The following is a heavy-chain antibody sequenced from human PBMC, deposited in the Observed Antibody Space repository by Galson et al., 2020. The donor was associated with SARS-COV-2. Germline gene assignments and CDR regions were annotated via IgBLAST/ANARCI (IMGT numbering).Heavy chain of an antibody. V-gene: IGHV4-59*08. D-gene: IGHD2-15*01. CDR1: GGSISSYY. J-gene: IGHJ4*02. CDR3: ACSGSGPYSFDY. Sequence: ETSETLSLTCTVSGGSISSYYWSWIRQPPGKGLEWIGYIYYSGSTNYNPSLKSRVTISVDTSKNQFSLKLSSVTAADTAVYYCACSGSGPYSFDYWGQGTLVTVSS. CDR2: IYYSGST.